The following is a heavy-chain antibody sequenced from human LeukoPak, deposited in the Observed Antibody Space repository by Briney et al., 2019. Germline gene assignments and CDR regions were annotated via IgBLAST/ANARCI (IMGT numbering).Heavy chain of an antibody. CDR2: INPNSGGT. J-gene: IGHJ4*02. CDR3: AREATTLPLKYCSSTSCYQGGFDY. D-gene: IGHD2-2*01. Sequence: ASVKVSCKASGYTFTGYYMRWVRQAPGQGLEWMGWINPNSGGTNYAQKFQGRVTMTRDTSISTAYMELSRLRSDDTAVYYCAREATTLPLKYCSSTSCYQGGFDYWGQGTLVTVSS. CDR1: GYTFTGYY. V-gene: IGHV1-2*02.